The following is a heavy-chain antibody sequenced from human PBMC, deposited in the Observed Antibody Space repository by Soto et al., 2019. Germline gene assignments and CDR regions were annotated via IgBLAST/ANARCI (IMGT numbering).Heavy chain of an antibody. CDR3: AKDAH. CDR1: GFSVSINH. V-gene: IGHV3-66*01. J-gene: IGHJ1*01. CDR2: ISFDGST. Sequence: EVQLAESGGGLVQPGGSLILSCAVSGFSVSINHMHWIRQAPGKGLESVSKISFDGSTFYADAGKGRFTISRDEAKNTVSLHMDMLGAEDTASYSGAKDAHWGQGTQVTVSS.